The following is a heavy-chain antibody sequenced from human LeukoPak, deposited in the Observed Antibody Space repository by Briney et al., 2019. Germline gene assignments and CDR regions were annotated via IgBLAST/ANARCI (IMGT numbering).Heavy chain of an antibody. CDR2: NPDGSIT. Sequence: GGSLRLSCAASGFTFSNAWMSWVRQAPGKGLVWVARNPDGSITSYADSVKGRITISRDNSKNTLYLQMNSLRAEDTAVYYCAKVMEYSSSWYTDWGQGTLVTASS. D-gene: IGHD6-13*01. V-gene: IGHV3-74*01. CDR3: AKVMEYSSSWYTD. J-gene: IGHJ4*02. CDR1: GFTFSNAW.